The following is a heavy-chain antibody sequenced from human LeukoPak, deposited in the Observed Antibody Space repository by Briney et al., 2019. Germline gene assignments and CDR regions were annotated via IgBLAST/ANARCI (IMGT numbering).Heavy chain of an antibody. CDR1: GGTFSSYA. V-gene: IGHV1-69*04. CDR2: IIPILGIA. Sequence: SVKVSCKASGGTFSSYAISWVRQAPGQGLEWMGRIIPILGIANYAQKIQGRVTITADKSTSTAYMELSSLRSEDTAVYYCAPASCSSTSCYTGPWGQGTLVTVSS. D-gene: IGHD2-2*02. J-gene: IGHJ5*02. CDR3: APASCSSTSCYTGP.